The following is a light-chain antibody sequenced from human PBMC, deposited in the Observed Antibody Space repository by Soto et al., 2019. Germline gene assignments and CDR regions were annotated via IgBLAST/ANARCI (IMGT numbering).Light chain of an antibody. CDR3: AAWDDSLSGWV. CDR1: RCNIGSNY. J-gene: IGLJ3*02. Sequence: QSVLTQPPSASGTPGQRVTISCSGSRCNIGSNYVYWYQQLPGTAPKLLIYKNNQRPSGVPDRFSGSKSGTSASLAISGLRSEDEADYYCAAWDDSLSGWVFGGGTKLTVL. V-gene: IGLV1-47*01. CDR2: KNN.